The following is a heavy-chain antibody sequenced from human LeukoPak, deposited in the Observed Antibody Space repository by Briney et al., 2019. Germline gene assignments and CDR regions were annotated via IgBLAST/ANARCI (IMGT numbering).Heavy chain of an antibody. J-gene: IGHJ5*02. CDR3: AAQWGS. CDR1: GFTFSSYS. V-gene: IGHV4-34*08. Sequence: GSLRLSCAASGFTFSSYSMTWVRQAPGKGLEWIGEINHSGSTNYNPSLKSRVTISVDTSKNQFSLKLSSVTAADTAVYYCAAQWGSWGQGTLVTVSS. CDR2: INHSGST. D-gene: IGHD7-27*01.